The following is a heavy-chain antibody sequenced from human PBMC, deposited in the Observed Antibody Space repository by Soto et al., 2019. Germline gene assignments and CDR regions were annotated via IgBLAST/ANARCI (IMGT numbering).Heavy chain of an antibody. D-gene: IGHD3-16*01. Sequence: SVKVSCKASGGTFSSYTISWVRQAPGQGLEWMGRIIPILGIANYAQKFQGRVTITADKSTSTAYMELSSLRSEDTAVYYCARCLRPRDGPYYHYHMDVRGKGTTVTVSS. J-gene: IGHJ6*03. CDR2: IIPILGIA. CDR1: GGTFSSYT. CDR3: ARCLRPRDGPYYHYHMDV. V-gene: IGHV1-69*02.